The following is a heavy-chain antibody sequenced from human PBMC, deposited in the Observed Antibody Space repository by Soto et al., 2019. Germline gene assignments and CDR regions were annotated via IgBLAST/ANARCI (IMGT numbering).Heavy chain of an antibody. CDR1: GYTFTSSA. Sequence: ASVKVSCKASGYTFTSSAVQWVRQARGQRLEWIGWIVVGSGNTNYAQKFQERVTITRDMSTSTAYMELSSLRSEDTAVYYCAAWSGYDFWSGGIDYWGQGTLVTVSS. D-gene: IGHD3-3*01. J-gene: IGHJ4*02. V-gene: IGHV1-58*01. CDR3: AAWSGYDFWSGGIDY. CDR2: IVVGSGNT.